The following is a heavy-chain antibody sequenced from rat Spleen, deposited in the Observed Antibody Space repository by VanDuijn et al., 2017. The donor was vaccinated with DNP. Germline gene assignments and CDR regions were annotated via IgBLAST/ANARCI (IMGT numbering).Heavy chain of an antibody. CDR2: ISSGGST. CDR1: GFSLTSNG. V-gene: IGHV2S12*01. J-gene: IGHJ2*01. Sequence: QVQLKESGPGLVQPSQTLSLTCTVSGFSLTSNGVSWVRQPPGKGLEWIAAISSGGSTYYNSALKSRLSISRDTSKSQVFLKMNSLQTEDTAIYFCTRDRLPDYWGQGVMVTVSS. D-gene: IGHD1-2*01. CDR3: TRDRLPDY.